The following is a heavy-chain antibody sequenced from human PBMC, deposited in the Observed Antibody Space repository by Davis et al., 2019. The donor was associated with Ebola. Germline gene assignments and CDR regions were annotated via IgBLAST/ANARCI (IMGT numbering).Heavy chain of an antibody. CDR2: INPSGGST. V-gene: IGHV1-46*01. J-gene: IGHJ4*02. D-gene: IGHD4-23*01. CDR3: ARSRFGGGNVRGFGDY. Sequence: ASVKVSCKASAYTFTSYYMHWVRQAPGQGLEWMGIINPSGGSTSYAQKFQGRVTMTRDTSTSTVYMELSSLRSDDTAVYYCARSRFGGGNVRGFGDYWGQGTLVTVSS. CDR1: AYTFTSYY.